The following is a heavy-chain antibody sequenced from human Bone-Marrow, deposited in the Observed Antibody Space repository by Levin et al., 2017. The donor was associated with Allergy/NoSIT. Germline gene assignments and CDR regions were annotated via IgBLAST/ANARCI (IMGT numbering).Heavy chain of an antibody. CDR1: GGSISSSSYY. Sequence: PSETLSLTCTVSGGSISSSSYYWGWIRQPPGKGLEWIGSIYYRGRTYRHPSLKSRVTISVDTSKNRFPLKLSSVTAADTAVYYCAYDSSGYDYYYGLDVWGQGTTVTVSS. CDR3: AYDSSGYDYYYGLDV. D-gene: IGHD3-22*01. J-gene: IGHJ6*02. CDR2: IYYRGRT. V-gene: IGHV4-39*01.